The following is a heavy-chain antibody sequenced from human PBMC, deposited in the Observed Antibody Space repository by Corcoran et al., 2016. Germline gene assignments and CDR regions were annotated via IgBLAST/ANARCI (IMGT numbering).Heavy chain of an antibody. Sequence: QVQLVESGGGVVQPGRSLRLSCAASGFTFSSYGMHWVRQAPGKGLEWVAVISYDGSNKYYADSVKGRFTISRDNSKNTLYLQKNSLRAEDTAAYYCAKGGSYGFDAFDIWGQGTMVTVSS. CDR2: ISYDGSNK. CDR1: GFTFSSYG. D-gene: IGHD1-26*01. J-gene: IGHJ3*02. V-gene: IGHV3-30*18. CDR3: AKGGSYGFDAFDI.